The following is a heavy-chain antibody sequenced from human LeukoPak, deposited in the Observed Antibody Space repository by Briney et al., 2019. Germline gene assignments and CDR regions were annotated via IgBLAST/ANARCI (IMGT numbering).Heavy chain of an antibody. D-gene: IGHD5-18*01. CDR1: GYTFTSYG. CDR2: ISAYNGNT. V-gene: IGHV1-18*01. Sequence: ASVKVSCKASGYTFTSYGISWVRQAPGQGLEWMGWISAYNGNTNYAQKLQGRVTMTTDTSTSTAYMELRSLRSDDTAVYYCARSGYSYGYWPFYYYYYMDVWGKGTTVTISS. CDR3: ARSGYSYGYWPFYYYYYMDV. J-gene: IGHJ6*03.